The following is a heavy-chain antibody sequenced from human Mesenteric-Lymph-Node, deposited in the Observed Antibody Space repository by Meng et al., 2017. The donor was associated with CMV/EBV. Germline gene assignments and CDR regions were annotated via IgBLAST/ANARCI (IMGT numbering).Heavy chain of an antibody. Sequence: VSGITFSSYAMSWVRQAPGKGPEWVSRINSDGSSTSYADSEKGRFTISRDNAKNTLYLEMNSVRAEDTAVYYCASGLGGTGRGFDYWGQGTLVTVSS. J-gene: IGHJ4*02. CDR3: ASGLGGTGRGFDY. CDR1: GITFSSYA. D-gene: IGHD1-26*01. V-gene: IGHV3-74*01. CDR2: INSDGSST.